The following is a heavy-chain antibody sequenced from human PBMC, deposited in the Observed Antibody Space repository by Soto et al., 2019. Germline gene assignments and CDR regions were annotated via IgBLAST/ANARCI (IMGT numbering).Heavy chain of an antibody. CDR2: IIRNAGRT. V-gene: IGHV3-23*01. D-gene: IGHD2-15*01. J-gene: IGHJ4*02. CDR1: GFPFGRSA. Sequence: EVQLLESGGGLVQPGGSLRLSCAASGFPFGRSAMSWVRQAPGMGLEWVSTIIRNAGRTHYADSVKGRFTISRDSSKNTMFMTMTSMRAADPAVYGWATLECSGAAGSEPWWGQGNLVTVSS. CDR3: ATLECSGAAGSEPW.